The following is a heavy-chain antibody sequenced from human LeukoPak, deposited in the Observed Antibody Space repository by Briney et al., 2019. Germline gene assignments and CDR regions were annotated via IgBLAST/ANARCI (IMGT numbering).Heavy chain of an antibody. CDR3: ARDDCSGGSCSKDV. Sequence: PSETLSLTCIVSGGSISSYYWSWIRQPPRKGLEWIGYVYYSGSTNSNPSLKSRVTISVDTSKNQFSLKVSSVTAADTAVYYCARDDCSGGSCSKDVWGQGTTVTVSS. J-gene: IGHJ6*02. CDR1: GGSISSYY. V-gene: IGHV4-59*01. CDR2: VYYSGST. D-gene: IGHD2-15*01.